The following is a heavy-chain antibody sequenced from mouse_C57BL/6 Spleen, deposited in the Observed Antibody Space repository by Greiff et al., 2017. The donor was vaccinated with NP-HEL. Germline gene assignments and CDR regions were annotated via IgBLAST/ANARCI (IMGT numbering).Heavy chain of an antibody. CDR1: GFTFNTYA. D-gene: IGHD3-2*02. CDR2: IRSKSSNYAT. Sequence: EVQGVESGGGLVQPKGSLKLSCAASGFTFNTYAMHWVRQAPGKGLEWVARIRSKSSNYATYYADSVKDRFTISRDDSQSMLYLQMNNLKTEDTAMYYCTAQATGAMDYWGQGTSVTVSS. J-gene: IGHJ4*01. CDR3: TAQATGAMDY. V-gene: IGHV10-3*01.